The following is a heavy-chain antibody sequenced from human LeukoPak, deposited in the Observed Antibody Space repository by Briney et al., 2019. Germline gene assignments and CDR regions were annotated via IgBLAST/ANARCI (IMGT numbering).Heavy chain of an antibody. V-gene: IGHV3-23*01. D-gene: IGHD3-22*01. CDR3: AKDIKLYYYDSSGYYYPTGPFDY. J-gene: IGHJ4*02. Sequence: GGSLRLSCAASGFTFSSYAMSWVCQAPGKGLEWVSAISGSGGSTYYADSVKGRFTISRDNSKNTLYLQMNSRRAEDTAVYYCAKDIKLYYYDSSGYYYPTGPFDYWGQGTLVTVSS. CDR2: ISGSGGST. CDR1: GFTFSSYA.